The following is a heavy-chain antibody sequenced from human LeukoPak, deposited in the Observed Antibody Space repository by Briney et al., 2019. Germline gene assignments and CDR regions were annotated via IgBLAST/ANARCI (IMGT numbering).Heavy chain of an antibody. CDR1: GYSFVNYW. Sequence: GEALKISCKGSGYSFVNYWIVWVRQMAGEGREWMGLLYPGDSETRYSPSFQGQVTISVDKSISTAFLQWSSLKASDPAIYYCARATGDDGYFDYWGQATMVTVSS. V-gene: IGHV5-51*01. CDR3: ARATGDDGYFDY. CDR2: LYPGDSET. J-gene: IGHJ4*02.